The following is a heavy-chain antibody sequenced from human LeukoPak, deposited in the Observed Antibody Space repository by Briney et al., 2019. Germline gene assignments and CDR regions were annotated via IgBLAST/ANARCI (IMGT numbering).Heavy chain of an antibody. V-gene: IGHV4-34*01. D-gene: IGHD2-2*01. J-gene: IGHJ4*02. Sequence: SETLSLTCAVYGGSFSGYYWSWIRQPPGKGLEWIGKINHSGSTNYNPSLKSRVTISVDTSKNQFSLKLSSVTAADTAVYYCASGRVPAAASGYWGQGTLVTVSS. CDR3: ASGRVPAAASGY. CDR1: GGSFSGYY. CDR2: INHSGST.